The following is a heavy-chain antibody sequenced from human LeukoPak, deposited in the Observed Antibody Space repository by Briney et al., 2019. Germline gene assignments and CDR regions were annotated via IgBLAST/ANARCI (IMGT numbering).Heavy chain of an antibody. CDR2: IYYRGST. J-gene: IGHJ4*02. Sequence: SESLSLTCSVSGGSISGSSYYWGWIRQPPGKRLECIGNIYYRGSTYYNPSLKTRVIMSIDTSKNQFSLKVNSVTATDTAVYYCAKTVWSRLAAGLDSWGQGTLVTVSS. V-gene: IGHV4-39*01. CDR3: AKTVWSRLAAGLDS. CDR1: GGSISGSSYY. D-gene: IGHD2-21*02.